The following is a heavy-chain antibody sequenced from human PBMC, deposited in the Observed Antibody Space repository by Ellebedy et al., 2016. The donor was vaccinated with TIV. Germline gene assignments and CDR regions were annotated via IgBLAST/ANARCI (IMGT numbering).Heavy chain of an antibody. CDR1: GGTFSSYA. D-gene: IGHD3-22*01. V-gene: IGHV1-69*13. CDR2: IIPIFGTA. J-gene: IGHJ4*02. CDR3: ATEYYYDSSGYYHNSPFDY. Sequence: AASVKVSCKASGGTFSSYAISWVRQAPGQGLEWMGGIIPIFGTANYAQKFQGRVTITADESTSTAYMELSSLRSEDTAVYYCATEYYYDSSGYYHNSPFDYWGQGTLVTVSS.